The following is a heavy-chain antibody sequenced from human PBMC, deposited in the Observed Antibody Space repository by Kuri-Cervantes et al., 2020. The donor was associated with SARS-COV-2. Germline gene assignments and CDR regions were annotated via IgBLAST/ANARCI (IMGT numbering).Heavy chain of an antibody. J-gene: IGHJ4*02. CDR1: GFSLSTSGVG. CDR2: IYWNDDK. D-gene: IGHD3-22*01. CDR3: AHSGYYDSSGYYYPYYFDY. V-gene: IGHV2-5*01. Sequence: SGPTLAKPTQTLTLTCTFSGFSLSTSGVGVGWIRQPPGKALEWLALIYWNDDKRYSPSLKSRLTITKDTSKNQVVLTMTNMDPVDTTTYYCAHSGYYDSSGYYYPYYFDYWGQGTLVTVSS.